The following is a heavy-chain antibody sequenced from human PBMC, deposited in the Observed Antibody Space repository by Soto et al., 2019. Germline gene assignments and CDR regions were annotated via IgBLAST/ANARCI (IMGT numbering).Heavy chain of an antibody. J-gene: IGHJ4*02. CDR3: ALSHTVTTDY. CDR1: GLTFTNYW. D-gene: IGHD4-17*01. CDR2: INSDESTT. Sequence: EVQLVDSGGGLVQPGGSLRLSCAASGLTFTNYWMHWVRQAPGKGLVWVARINSDESTTNYADSVKGRFTISRDNAKNTLYLQMNSLRAEDTAVYYCALSHTVTTDYWGQGTLVTVSS. V-gene: IGHV3-74*01.